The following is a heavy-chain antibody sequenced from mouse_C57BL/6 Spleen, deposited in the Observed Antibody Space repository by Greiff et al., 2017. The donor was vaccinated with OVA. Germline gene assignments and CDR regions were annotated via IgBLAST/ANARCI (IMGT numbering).Heavy chain of an antibody. CDR2: IYPGDGDT. J-gene: IGHJ4*01. CDR3: ARWDYGSSYGYYAMDY. D-gene: IGHD1-1*01. V-gene: IGHV1-82*01. Sequence: VQLQESGPELVKPGASVKISCKASGYAFSSSWMNWVKQRPGKGLEWIGRIYPGDGDTNYNGKFKGKATLTADKSSSTAYMQLSSLTSEDSAVYFCARWDYGSSYGYYAMDYWGQGTSVTVSS. CDR1: GYAFSSSW.